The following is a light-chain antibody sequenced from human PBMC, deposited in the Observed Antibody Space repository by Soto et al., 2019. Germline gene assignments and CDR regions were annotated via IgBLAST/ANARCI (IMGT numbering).Light chain of an antibody. CDR2: GVS. CDR1: QGVANY. V-gene: IGKV1-27*01. CDR3: QHYRSAQMT. J-gene: IGKJ1*01. Sequence: DIPMTQSPSSLSGSVGDRVTITCRASQGVANYLGWYQQKPGKVPKALIYGVSTLQSGVPSRFSGSGSDTDFTLTISSLQPEDAATYYCQHYRSAQMTFGQGTKVEIK.